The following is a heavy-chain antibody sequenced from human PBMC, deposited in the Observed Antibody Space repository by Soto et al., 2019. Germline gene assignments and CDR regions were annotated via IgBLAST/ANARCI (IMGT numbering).Heavy chain of an antibody. CDR2: INHSGST. CDR3: ARGRKSSGWYSRVKGYYGMDV. Sequence: QVQLQQWGAGLLKPSETLSLTCAVYGGSFSGYYWSWIRQPPGKGLEWIGEINHSGSTNYNPSLKSRVPISVDTSKNQFSLKLSSVTAADTAVYYCARGRKSSGWYSRVKGYYGMDVWGQGTTVTVSS. J-gene: IGHJ6*02. V-gene: IGHV4-34*01. CDR1: GGSFSGYY. D-gene: IGHD6-19*01.